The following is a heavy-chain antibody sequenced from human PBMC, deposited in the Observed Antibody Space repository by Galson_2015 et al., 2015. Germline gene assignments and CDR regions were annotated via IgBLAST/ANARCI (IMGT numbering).Heavy chain of an antibody. V-gene: IGHV3-30*03. J-gene: IGHJ4*01. CDR2: ILYDGSNK. CDR1: GFTFSSYG. Sequence: SLRLSCAASGFTFSSYGMHWVRQAPGKGLEWVAIILYDGSNKYYADSVKGRFTISRDNSKNTLYLQMNSLRAEDTAVYYCARRFGWYFDYWGQGTLVTVSS. CDR3: ARRFGWYFDY. D-gene: IGHD6-19*01.